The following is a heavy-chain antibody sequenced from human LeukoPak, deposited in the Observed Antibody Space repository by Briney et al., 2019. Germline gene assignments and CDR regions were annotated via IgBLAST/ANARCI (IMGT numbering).Heavy chain of an antibody. D-gene: IGHD6-19*01. Sequence: GESLKISCKGSGYRFTSYWIGLVRQMPGKGLEWMGIIYPGDSDTRYSPSFRGQVTISADKSISTAYLQWSSLKASDTAMYYCARHAFGDSSGWLSLEFDYWGQGTLVTVSS. V-gene: IGHV5-51*01. J-gene: IGHJ4*02. CDR1: GYRFTSYW. CDR3: ARHAFGDSSGWLSLEFDY. CDR2: IYPGDSDT.